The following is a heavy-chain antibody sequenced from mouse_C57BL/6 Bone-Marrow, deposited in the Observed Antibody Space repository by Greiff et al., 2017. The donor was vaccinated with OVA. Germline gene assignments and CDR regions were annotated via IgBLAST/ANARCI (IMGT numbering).Heavy chain of an antibody. V-gene: IGHV1-52*01. J-gene: IGHJ3*01. CDR2: IDPSDRET. Sequence: QVQLQQPGAELVRPGSSVKLSCKASGYTFTSYWMHWVKQRPIQGLEWIGNIDPSDRETHYNQKFKDKATLTVDKSSSTAYMQLSSLTSEDSAVYYCARGREYYGSSYEAYWGQGTLVTVSA. CDR1: GYTFTSYW. CDR3: ARGREYYGSSYEAY. D-gene: IGHD1-1*01.